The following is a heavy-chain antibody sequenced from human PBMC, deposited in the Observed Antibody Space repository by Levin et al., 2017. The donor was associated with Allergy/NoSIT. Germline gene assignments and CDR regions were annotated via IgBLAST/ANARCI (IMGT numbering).Heavy chain of an antibody. V-gene: IGHV3-23*01. CDR3: AKDHWTTRSGRGAFDI. CDR2: ISGSDGNT. D-gene: IGHD3-3*01. Sequence: GGSLRLSCAASGFTFSTYAMSWVRQAPGTGLEWVSAISGSDGNTYYADSVKGRFTISRDNSKSTLYLQMDSLRAEDTAVYYCAKDHWTTRSGRGAFDIWGQGTMVTVSS. CDR1: GFTFSTYA. J-gene: IGHJ3*02.